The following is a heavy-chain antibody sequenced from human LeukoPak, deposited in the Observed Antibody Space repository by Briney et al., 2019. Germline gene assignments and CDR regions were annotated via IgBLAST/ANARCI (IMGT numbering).Heavy chain of an antibody. J-gene: IGHJ3*02. Sequence: SETLSLTCGVYGGSFSSYYWTWIRQPPGKGLEWIGEINHRGSTNYNPSLKSRVTISVDTSKNEFSLNLDSVTAADTAVYYCARTTYYEFWSGSPGAFDIWGQGARVTVSS. CDR3: ARTTYYEFWSGSPGAFDI. V-gene: IGHV4-34*01. D-gene: IGHD3-3*01. CDR2: INHRGST. CDR1: GGSFSSYY.